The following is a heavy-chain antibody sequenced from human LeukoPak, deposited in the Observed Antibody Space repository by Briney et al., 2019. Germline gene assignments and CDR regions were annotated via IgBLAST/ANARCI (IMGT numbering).Heavy chain of an antibody. CDR2: ISYDGSIK. Sequence: GRSLRLSCAASAFTFSSYDMHWVRQAPGKGLEWVAVISYDGSIKNYADSVKGRFTISRDNSKDTLYLQMNSLRAEDTAVYYCAKGIVVAGYYHYGMDVWSQGTTVTVSS. CDR3: AKGIVVAGYYHYGMDV. V-gene: IGHV3-30*18. J-gene: IGHJ6*02. D-gene: IGHD6-19*01. CDR1: AFTFSSYD.